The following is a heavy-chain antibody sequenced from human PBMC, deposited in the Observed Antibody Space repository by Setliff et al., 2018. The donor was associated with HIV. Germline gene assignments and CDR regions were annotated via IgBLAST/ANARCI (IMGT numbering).Heavy chain of an antibody. CDR2: ISGSNGNT. Sequence: ASVKVSCKASGGPFKTYAINWVRQAPGQGPEWMGWISGSNGNTNYAQEFQGRVTVTIDTSTSTAYMELRTLRSDDTAVYYCARAGAVETTHFDYWGQGALVTVSS. D-gene: IGHD1-7*01. CDR3: ARAGAVETTHFDY. J-gene: IGHJ4*02. CDR1: GGPFKTYA. V-gene: IGHV1-18*01.